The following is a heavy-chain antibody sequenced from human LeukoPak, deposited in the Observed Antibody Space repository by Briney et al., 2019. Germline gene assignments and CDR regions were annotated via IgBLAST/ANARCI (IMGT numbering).Heavy chain of an antibody. CDR2: IYSGGST. Sequence: GGSVRLSCAASGFTFNTFNMNWVRQAPGKGLEWVSVIYSGGSTDYADSVKGRFTISRDNSKNTLYLQMNSLRAEDTAVYYCARDPLTHDAFDIWGQGTMVTVSS. CDR1: GFTFNTFN. J-gene: IGHJ3*02. V-gene: IGHV3-66*01. CDR3: ARDPLTHDAFDI.